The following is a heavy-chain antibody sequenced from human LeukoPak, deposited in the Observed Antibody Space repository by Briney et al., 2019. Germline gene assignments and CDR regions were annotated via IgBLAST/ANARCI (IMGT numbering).Heavy chain of an antibody. CDR3: VRDPSEVGAL. V-gene: IGHV1-2*02. D-gene: IGHD1-26*01. J-gene: IGHJ4*02. CDR2: INPNSGGT. Sequence: ASVKVSCEASGYTFTGYYMHWVRQAPGQGLEWMGWINPNSGGTNYAQKFQGRVTMTSDTSISTAYMELSRLRSDDTAVYYCVRDPSEVGALWGQGTLVTVSS. CDR1: GYTFTGYY.